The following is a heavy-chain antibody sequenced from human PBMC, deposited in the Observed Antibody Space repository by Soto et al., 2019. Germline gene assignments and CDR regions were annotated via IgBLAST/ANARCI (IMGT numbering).Heavy chain of an antibody. D-gene: IGHD4-4*01. CDR1: GGTFSRYT. CDR2: IIPILGIA. CDR3: ARDRGDYSNYVYWFDP. V-gene: IGHV1-69*08. J-gene: IGHJ5*02. Sequence: QVQLVQSGAEVKKPGSSVKVACKASGGTFSRYTISWVRQAPGQGLEWMGRIIPILGIANYAQKFQGRVTITADKSTSTAYMELSSLRSEDTAVYYCARDRGDYSNYVYWFDPWGQGTLVTVSS.